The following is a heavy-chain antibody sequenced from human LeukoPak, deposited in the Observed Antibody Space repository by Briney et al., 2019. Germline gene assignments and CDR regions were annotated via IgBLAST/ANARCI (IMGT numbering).Heavy chain of an antibody. CDR2: IYYSGST. J-gene: IGHJ4*02. CDR3: ARERAATLFDY. D-gene: IGHD2-15*01. CDR1: GGSISSYY. V-gene: IGHV4-59*12. Sequence: PSETLSLTCTVSGGSISSYYWSWIRQPPGKGLEWIGYIYYSGSTNYNPSLKSRVTISVDTSKNQFSLKLSSVTAADTAVYYCARERAATLFDYWGQGTLVTVSS.